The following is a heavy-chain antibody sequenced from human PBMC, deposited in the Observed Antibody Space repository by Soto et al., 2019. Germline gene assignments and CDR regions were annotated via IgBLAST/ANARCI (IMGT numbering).Heavy chain of an antibody. CDR2: INSDGSST. CDR3: ARDSSGWYLRTYYYYGMDV. V-gene: IGHV3-74*01. D-gene: IGHD6-19*01. Sequence: EVQLVESGGGLVQPGGSLRLSCAASGFTFSSYWMHWVRHAPGKGLVWVSRINSDGSSTSYADSVKGRFTISRDNAKNTLYLQMNSLRAEDTAVYYCARDSSGWYLRTYYYYGMDVWGQGTTVTVSS. CDR1: GFTFSSYW. J-gene: IGHJ6*02.